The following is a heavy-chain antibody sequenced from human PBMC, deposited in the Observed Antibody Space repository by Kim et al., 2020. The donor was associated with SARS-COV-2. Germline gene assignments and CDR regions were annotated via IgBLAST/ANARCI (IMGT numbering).Heavy chain of an antibody. CDR1: GGTFSSYA. CDR2: IIPIFGTA. J-gene: IGHJ4*02. CDR3: ARSPRWRQAPGYFDY. V-gene: IGHV1-69*13. Sequence: SVKVSCKASGGTFSSYAISWVRQAPGQGLEWMGGIIPIFGTANYAQKFQGRVTITADESTSTAYMELSSLRSEDTAVYYCARSPRWRQAPGYFDYWGQGTLVTVSS.